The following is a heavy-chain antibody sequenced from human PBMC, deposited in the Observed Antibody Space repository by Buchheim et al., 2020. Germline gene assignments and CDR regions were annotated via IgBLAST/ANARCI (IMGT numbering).Heavy chain of an antibody. J-gene: IGHJ4*02. V-gene: IGHV3-33*01. CDR1: GFTFSSYG. Sequence: QVQLVESGGGVVQPGRSLRLSCAASGFTFSSYGMHWVRQAPGKGLEWVAVIWYDGSNKYYADSVKGRFTISRDNSKTTLYLQMNSLRAEDTAVYYCAREVVAAGTSYFDYWGQGTL. CDR2: IWYDGSNK. CDR3: AREVVAAGTSYFDY. D-gene: IGHD6-13*01.